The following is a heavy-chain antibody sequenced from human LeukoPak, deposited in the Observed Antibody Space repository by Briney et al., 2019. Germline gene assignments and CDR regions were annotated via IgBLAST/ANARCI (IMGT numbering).Heavy chain of an antibody. Sequence: GGSLRLSCAASGFIFSSYAMHWVRQAPGKGLEWVAFIRYDGNNRYYADSVEGRFTISRDNSKNTLYLQMNSLRVEDTALYYCAKDQAVPNYYYMDVWGKGTTVTVSS. J-gene: IGHJ6*03. CDR1: GFIFSSYA. CDR3: AKDQAVPNYYYMDV. CDR2: IRYDGNNR. V-gene: IGHV3-30*02. D-gene: IGHD6-19*01.